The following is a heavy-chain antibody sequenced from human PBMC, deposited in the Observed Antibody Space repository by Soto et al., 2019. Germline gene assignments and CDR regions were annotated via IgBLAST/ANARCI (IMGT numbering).Heavy chain of an antibody. V-gene: IGHV1-69*06. J-gene: IGHJ5*02. Sequence: ASVKVSCKASGGTFSSYAISWVRQAPGQGLEWMGGIIPIFGTANYAQKFQGRVTITADKSTSTAYMELSSLRSEDTAVYYCANNYYDSSGYHNWFDPWGQGTLVTVS. D-gene: IGHD3-22*01. CDR1: GGTFSSYA. CDR2: IIPIFGTA. CDR3: ANNYYDSSGYHNWFDP.